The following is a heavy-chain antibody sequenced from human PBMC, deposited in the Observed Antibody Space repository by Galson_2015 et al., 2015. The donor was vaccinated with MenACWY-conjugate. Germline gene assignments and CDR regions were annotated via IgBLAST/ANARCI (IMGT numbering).Heavy chain of an antibody. CDR3: ARRLTVISPYFDL. Sequence: ETLSLTCTVPGGPISSSDYYWGWIRQPPGKGPEWIASLYYNGDTYFNPSLKTRVTVSVDTSNNQFSLKLNSVTAADTAVYCCARRLTVISPYFDLWGRGTLVTVSS. D-gene: IGHD2-21*01. J-gene: IGHJ2*01. CDR2: LYYNGDT. CDR1: GGPISSSDYY. V-gene: IGHV4-39*01.